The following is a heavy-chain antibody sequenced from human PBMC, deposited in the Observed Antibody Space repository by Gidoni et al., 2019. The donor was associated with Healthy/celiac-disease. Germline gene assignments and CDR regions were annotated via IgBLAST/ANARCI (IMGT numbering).Heavy chain of an antibody. CDR2: IYTSGST. Sequence: VQLQESGPGLVKPSQTLSLTCTVSGGSISSGSYYWSWIRQPAGKGLEWIGRIYTSGSTNYNPSLKSRVTISVDTSKNQFSLKLSSVTAADTAVYYCARGGYCSSTSCYDDLYYYYYMDVWGKGTTVTVSS. D-gene: IGHD2-2*01. CDR3: ARGGYCSSTSCYDDLYYYYYMDV. V-gene: IGHV4-61*02. CDR1: GGSISSGSYY. J-gene: IGHJ6*03.